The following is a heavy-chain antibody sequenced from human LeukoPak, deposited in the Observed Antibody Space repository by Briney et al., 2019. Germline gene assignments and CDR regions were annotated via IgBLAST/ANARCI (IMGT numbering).Heavy chain of an antibody. D-gene: IGHD3-22*01. CDR3: ARGNYDNRGYSNAFDI. Sequence: SGTLSLTCTVSGASISSSYWSWVRQPPGKRLEWIGFIYCNGNTNSNPSLKSRVTISSDTSKNQFSLKLTSVTAADTAVYYCARGNYDNRGYSNAFDIWGQGAMVTVS. CDR1: GASISSSY. V-gene: IGHV4-59*01. J-gene: IGHJ3*02. CDR2: IYCNGNT.